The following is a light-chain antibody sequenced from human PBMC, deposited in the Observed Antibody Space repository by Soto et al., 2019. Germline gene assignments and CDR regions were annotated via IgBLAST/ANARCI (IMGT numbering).Light chain of an antibody. CDR2: KAS. CDR1: QSISYW. V-gene: IGKV1-5*03. J-gene: IGKJ1*01. CDR3: QQFQSFSRT. Sequence: DIQMTQSPSTLSASVGDRVTITCRASQSISYWLAWYQQKPGKAPNLLIYKASSLESAVPSRFSGRGSGTEFTLTISSLQPDDFATYYCQQFQSFSRTFGQGTKVDIK.